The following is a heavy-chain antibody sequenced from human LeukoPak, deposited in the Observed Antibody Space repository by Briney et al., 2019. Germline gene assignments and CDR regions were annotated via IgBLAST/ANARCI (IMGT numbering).Heavy chain of an antibody. Sequence: GASVKVSCKASGGTFSSYAISWVRQAPGQGLEWMGGIIPILGIANYAQKFQGRVTITADKSTSTAYMELSSLRSEDTAVYYCARVGCGGDCYSGYFDYWGQGTLVTVSS. V-gene: IGHV1-69*04. CDR1: GGTFSSYA. CDR2: IIPILGIA. CDR3: ARVGCGGDCYSGYFDY. J-gene: IGHJ4*02. D-gene: IGHD2-21*02.